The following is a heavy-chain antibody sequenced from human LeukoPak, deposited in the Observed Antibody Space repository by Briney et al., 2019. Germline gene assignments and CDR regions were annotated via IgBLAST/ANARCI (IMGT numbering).Heavy chain of an antibody. CDR3: ARGPYSINGYVDY. J-gene: IGHJ4*02. CDR1: GFTLTSYE. Sequence: GGSLRLSCAASGFTLTSYEMNWVRLAPGKGLEWISYISRTGNSIYYADPVKGRFTVSRDSAKNSLYLQMNSLRAEDTAVYYCARGPYSINGYVDYWGQGTLVTVAS. D-gene: IGHD6-13*01. V-gene: IGHV3-48*03. CDR2: ISRTGNSI.